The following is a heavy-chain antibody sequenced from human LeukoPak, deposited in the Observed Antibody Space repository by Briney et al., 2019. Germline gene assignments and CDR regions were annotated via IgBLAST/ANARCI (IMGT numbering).Heavy chain of an antibody. J-gene: IGHJ6*02. CDR1: GYSFTSYW. Sequence: GESLKISCKGSGYSFTSYWIGWVRQMPGKGLVWMGIIYPGDSDTRYSPSFQGQVTISADKSISTAYLQWSSLKASDTAMYYCATTPLRQQGYYYGMDVWGQGTTVTVSS. CDR3: ATTPLRQQGYYYGMDV. CDR2: IYPGDSDT. V-gene: IGHV5-51*01. D-gene: IGHD6-13*01.